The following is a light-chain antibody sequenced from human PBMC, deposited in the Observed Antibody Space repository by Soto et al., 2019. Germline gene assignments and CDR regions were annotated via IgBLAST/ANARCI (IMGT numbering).Light chain of an antibody. CDR1: QSVGNN. J-gene: IGKJ4*01. CDR2: ATS. Sequence: EIVVTQSPATLSVSPGERATLSCRASQSVGNNFAWYQQKPGQAPRLLIFATSTRTTGVPARFSGSGSGTEVSFTISSLQSEDFTVYYCQQYGAWPLTFGGRAKVEIE. V-gene: IGKV3-15*01. CDR3: QQYGAWPLT.